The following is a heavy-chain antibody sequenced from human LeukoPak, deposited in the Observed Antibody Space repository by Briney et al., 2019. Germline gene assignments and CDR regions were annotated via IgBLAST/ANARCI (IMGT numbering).Heavy chain of an antibody. CDR1: GFTFSTYW. CDR3: ASGYYVSGSFLAGYFDY. CDR2: IKQDGGEK. V-gene: IGHV3-7*05. D-gene: IGHD3-10*01. J-gene: IGHJ4*02. Sequence: GGSLRLSCAASGFTFSTYWMSWVRQAPGRGLEWVANIKQDGGEKYYVDSVKGRFTISRDNAKNSLYLQMNSLRAEDTAVYYCASGYYVSGSFLAGYFDYWGQGSLVTVSS.